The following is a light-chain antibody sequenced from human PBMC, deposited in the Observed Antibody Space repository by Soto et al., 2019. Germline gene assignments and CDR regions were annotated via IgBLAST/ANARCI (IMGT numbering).Light chain of an antibody. Sequence: QSALTQPASVSGSPGHSITISCTGTSSDVGGYNYVSWYQQHPGKAPKLMIYDVSNRPSGVSNRFSGSKSGNTASLTISGLQAEDEADYYCSSYTSSSPSFGTGTKVTVL. CDR3: SSYTSSSPS. V-gene: IGLV2-14*01. CDR1: SSDVGGYNY. CDR2: DVS. J-gene: IGLJ1*01.